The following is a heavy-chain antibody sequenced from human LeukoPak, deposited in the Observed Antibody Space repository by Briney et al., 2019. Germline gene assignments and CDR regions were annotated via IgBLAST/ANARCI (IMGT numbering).Heavy chain of an antibody. CDR1: GFTFSSYG. CDR2: IWYDGSNK. Sequence: PGRSLRLSCAASGFTFSSYGMHWVRQAPGKGLEWVAGIWYDGSNKYYADSVKGRFTISRDNSKNTLYLQMNSLRAEDTAVYYCAKDGASYSSSWPTDFDYWGQGTLVTVSS. J-gene: IGHJ4*02. D-gene: IGHD6-13*01. CDR3: AKDGASYSSSWPTDFDY. V-gene: IGHV3-33*06.